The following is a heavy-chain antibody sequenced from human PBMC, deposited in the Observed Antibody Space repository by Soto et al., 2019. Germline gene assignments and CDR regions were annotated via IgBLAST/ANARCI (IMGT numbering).Heavy chain of an antibody. Sequence: GSLRLSCAASGCTFSNAWMSWVRQAPGKGLEWVGRIKSKTDGGTTDYAAPVKGRFTISRDDSKNTLYLQMNSLKTEDTAVYYCTTDLYSYGWRFDYWGQGTLVTVSS. D-gene: IGHD5-18*01. CDR1: GCTFSNAW. CDR2: IKSKTDGGTT. V-gene: IGHV3-15*01. J-gene: IGHJ4*02. CDR3: TTDLYSYGWRFDY.